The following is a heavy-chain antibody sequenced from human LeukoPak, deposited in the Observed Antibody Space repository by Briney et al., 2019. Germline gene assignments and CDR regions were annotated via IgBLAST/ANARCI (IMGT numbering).Heavy chain of an antibody. Sequence: GGSLRLSCAASGFTFSSYAMSWVRQPPGKGLEWVSAISGSGDNTYYADSVKGRFTISRDNYKNTLYLQMHNLRAEDTAVYYCATSPTFDPWGRGTLVTVSS. CDR3: ATSPTFDP. V-gene: IGHV3-23*01. J-gene: IGHJ5*02. CDR1: GFTFSSYA. CDR2: ISGSGDNT.